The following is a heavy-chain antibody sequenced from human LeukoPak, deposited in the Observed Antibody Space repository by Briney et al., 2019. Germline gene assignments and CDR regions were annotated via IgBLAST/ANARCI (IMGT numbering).Heavy chain of an antibody. V-gene: IGHV3-23*01. CDR1: GFTFSTYA. Sequence: PGGSLRLSCAASGFTFSTYAMTWVRQAPGKGLEWVSLISGTGGSTYYADSVKGRFTISRDNSKNTLYLQMNSLRAEDTAVYYCAKGSGSSGPWGQGTLVTVSS. D-gene: IGHD1-26*01. J-gene: IGHJ5*02. CDR2: ISGTGGST. CDR3: AKGSGSSGP.